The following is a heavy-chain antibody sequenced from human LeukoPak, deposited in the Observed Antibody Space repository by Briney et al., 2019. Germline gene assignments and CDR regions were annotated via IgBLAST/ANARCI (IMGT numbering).Heavy chain of an antibody. CDR2: ISHEGIEK. V-gene: IGHV3-30*03. D-gene: IGHD6-19*01. Sequence: GGSLRLSCAASGFTFSSSGMHWVRQAPGTGLGWVAFISHEGIEKYYADSVKGRFTISRDNSKNTLYLQMNSQRDEDTAVFYCATDRGWFFDNWGQGTLVTVAS. CDR3: ATDRGWFFDN. CDR1: GFTFSSSG. J-gene: IGHJ4*02.